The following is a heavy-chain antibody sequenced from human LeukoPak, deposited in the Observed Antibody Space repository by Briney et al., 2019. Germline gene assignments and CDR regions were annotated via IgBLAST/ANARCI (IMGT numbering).Heavy chain of an antibody. CDR3: ARHIKYCSSTSCYANDAFDI. CDR2: INHSGST. Sequence: SSETLSLTCAVYGGSFSGYYWSWIRQPPGKGLEWIGEINHSGSTNYNPSLKSRVTISVDTSKNQFSLKLSSVTAADTAVYYCARHIKYCSSTSCYANDAFDIWGQGTMVTVSS. D-gene: IGHD2-2*01. CDR1: GGSFSGYY. V-gene: IGHV4-34*01. J-gene: IGHJ3*02.